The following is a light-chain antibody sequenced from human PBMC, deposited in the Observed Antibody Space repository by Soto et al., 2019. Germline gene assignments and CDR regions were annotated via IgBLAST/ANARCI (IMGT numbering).Light chain of an antibody. J-gene: IGKJ1*01. CDR2: GAT. CDR3: QQYGNSPRS. Sequence: EIVLTQSPGTLSLSPGERATLSCRASQSVSSNYLAWYQQTPGQSPRLLMYGATSRATGIPDSFSGSGSGTDFPLTISRLEPEDFAVYYCQQYGNSPRSFGQGTKVEIK. V-gene: IGKV3-20*01. CDR1: QSVSSNY.